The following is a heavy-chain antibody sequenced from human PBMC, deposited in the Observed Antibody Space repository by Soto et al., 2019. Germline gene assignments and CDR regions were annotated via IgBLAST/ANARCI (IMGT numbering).Heavy chain of an antibody. J-gene: IGHJ4*02. CDR2: ISSSSSTI. CDR3: ALANYYSSPGDFDY. D-gene: IGHD3-10*01. Sequence: EVQLVESGGGLVQPGGSLRLSCAASGFTFSSYSMNWVRQAPGKGLEWVSYISSSSSTIYYADSVKGRFTISRDNAKNSQYLQMNSLRAEYTAVYYGALANYYSSPGDFDYWGQGTLVTVSS. V-gene: IGHV3-48*01. CDR1: GFTFSSYS.